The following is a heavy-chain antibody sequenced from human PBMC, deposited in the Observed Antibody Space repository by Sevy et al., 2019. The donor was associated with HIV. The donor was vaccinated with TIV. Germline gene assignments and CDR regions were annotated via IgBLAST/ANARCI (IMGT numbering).Heavy chain of an antibody. CDR1: GYTFTTYG. V-gene: IGHV1-18*01. CDR3: ARGSSGYDLLLEC. CDR2: ISAYSGNT. D-gene: IGHD5-12*01. Sequence: ASVKVSCKASGYTFTTYGISWVRQAPGQGLEWMGWISAYSGNTNYSQKLQGRVTMTTDTSTSTAYMELRSLRSDDTAVYYCARGSSGYDLLLECWGQGTLVTVSS. J-gene: IGHJ4*02.